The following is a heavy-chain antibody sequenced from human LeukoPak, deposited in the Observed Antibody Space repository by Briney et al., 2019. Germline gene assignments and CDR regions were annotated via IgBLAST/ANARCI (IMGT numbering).Heavy chain of an antibody. CDR3: ARAPEGSGTIYYMDV. CDR2: ISSNGGST. J-gene: IGHJ6*03. D-gene: IGHD3-10*01. CDR1: GFPFSSYA. Sequence: GGPLRLSCAASGFPFSSYAMHWVRQAPGKGLEYVSAISSNGGSTYYANSVKGRFAISREKSKNTLYLQMGSRRAEDMAVYYCARAPEGSGTIYYMDVWGKEATVTVSS. V-gene: IGHV3-64*01.